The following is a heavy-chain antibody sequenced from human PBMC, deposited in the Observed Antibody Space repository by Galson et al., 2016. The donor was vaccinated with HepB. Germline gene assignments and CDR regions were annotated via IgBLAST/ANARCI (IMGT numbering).Heavy chain of an antibody. CDR1: GFTFSRYA. D-gene: IGHD3-16*01. J-gene: IGHJ4*02. Sequence: SLRLSCAASGFTFSRYAMHWVRQAPGKGLEWVAVISDDGNNKKYADSVKGRFTISRDNSEETLYLQMNSLKTADTAMYYCATWGFTLGVDHWGQGILVTVSS. CDR2: ISDDGNNK. V-gene: IGHV3-30-3*01. CDR3: ATWGFTLGVDH.